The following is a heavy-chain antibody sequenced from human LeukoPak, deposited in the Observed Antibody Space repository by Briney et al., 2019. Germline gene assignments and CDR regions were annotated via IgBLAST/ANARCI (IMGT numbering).Heavy chain of an antibody. CDR3: AKGKKFIAAAGSDMDV. CDR2: ISDSGGST. Sequence: GGSLRLSCAASGFTFSSYAMSWVRQAPGKGLEWVSAISDSGGSTYYADSVKGRFTISRDNSKNTLYLQMNSLRAEDTAVYYCAKGKKFIAAAGSDMDVWGKGTTVTVSS. J-gene: IGHJ6*03. CDR1: GFTFSSYA. D-gene: IGHD6-13*01. V-gene: IGHV3-23*01.